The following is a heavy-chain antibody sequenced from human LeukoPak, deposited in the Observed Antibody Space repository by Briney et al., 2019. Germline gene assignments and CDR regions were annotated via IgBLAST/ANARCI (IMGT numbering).Heavy chain of an antibody. J-gene: IGHJ4*02. D-gene: IGHD3-10*01. CDR3: ARDMFRGAPDYFDY. CDR1: GFTFSSYP. CDR2: IAYDGSIK. V-gene: IGHV3-30*04. Sequence: GGSLRLSCAASGFTFSSYPMPWVRQAPGKGLEWVAVIAYDGSIKLYADSVKGRFIISRDDSKNTLYLQMNGLRGEDTAVYYCARDMFRGAPDYFDYWGQGTLVTVSS.